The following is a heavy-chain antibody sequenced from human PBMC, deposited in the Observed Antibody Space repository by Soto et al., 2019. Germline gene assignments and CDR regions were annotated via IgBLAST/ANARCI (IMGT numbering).Heavy chain of an antibody. J-gene: IGHJ4*02. D-gene: IGHD3-10*01. CDR3: ATQTPNFYGSGSYYLPFDY. Sequence: AAILSLTCTISGDSISSYYSTSIRQPPGKGLEWIGNIYYSGSTTYNPSLKSRVTISVDTSKNQFSLRLSSVTAADTAVYYCATQTPNFYGSGSYYLPFDYWGQGTLVTVSS. V-gene: IGHV4-59*07. CDR2: IYYSGST. CDR1: GDSISSYY.